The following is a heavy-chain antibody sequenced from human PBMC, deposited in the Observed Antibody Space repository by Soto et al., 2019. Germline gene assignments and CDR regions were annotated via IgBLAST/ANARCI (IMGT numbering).Heavy chain of an antibody. V-gene: IGHV1-69*06. Sequence: QVHLVQSGAEVKSPGSAVKVSCKVSGAGDTFSNYGLNWMRQAPGQGLEWMGGTIPAFGTANYAQKFQGRVTITADTSTPTAYLELSSLRSDARAVYYCWRHDKTALPPLDSWGQGTLFSVS. J-gene: IGHJ4*02. CDR1: GAGDTFSNYG. CDR2: TIPAFGTA. D-gene: IGHD1-1*01. CDR3: WRHDKTALPPLDS.